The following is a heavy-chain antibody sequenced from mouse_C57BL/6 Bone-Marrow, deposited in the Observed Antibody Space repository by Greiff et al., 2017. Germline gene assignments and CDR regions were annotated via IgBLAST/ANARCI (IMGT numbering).Heavy chain of an antibody. CDR1: GYTFTDYY. Sequence: EVKLQQSGPVLVKPGASVKMSCKASGYTFTDYYMNWVKQSHGKSLEWIGVINPYNGGTSYNQKFKGKATLTVDKSSSTAYMELNSLTSEDSAVYYCAGGGDYGNFLDYWGQGTTLTVSS. J-gene: IGHJ2*01. V-gene: IGHV1-19*01. D-gene: IGHD2-1*01. CDR2: INPYNGGT. CDR3: AGGGDYGNFLDY.